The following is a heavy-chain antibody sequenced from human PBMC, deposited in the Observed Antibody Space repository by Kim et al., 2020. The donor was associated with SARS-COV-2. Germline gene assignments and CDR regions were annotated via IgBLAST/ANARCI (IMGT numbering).Heavy chain of an antibody. D-gene: IGHD3-22*01. J-gene: IGHJ4*02. V-gene: IGHV3-11*05. Sequence: KGRFTISRDNAKNSLYLQMNSLRAEDTAVYYCARGSIVVVITTGLGEFDYWGQGTLVTVSS. CDR3: ARGSIVVVITTGLGEFDY.